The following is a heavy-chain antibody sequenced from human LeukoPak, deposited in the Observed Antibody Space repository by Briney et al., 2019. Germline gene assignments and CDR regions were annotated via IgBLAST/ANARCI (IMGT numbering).Heavy chain of an antibody. D-gene: IGHD3-22*01. CDR3: ARCIYYESSGYSDY. Sequence: GGSLRLSCAASGFTFSDYYMTWIRQTPGKGLEWVSYIGPSGSYRNYADSVKGRFTISRDNAKNSMYLQTNSLRVEDTAVYYCARCIYYESSGYSDYWGQGTLVTVSS. CDR1: GFTFSDYY. J-gene: IGHJ4*02. CDR2: IGPSGSYR. V-gene: IGHV3-11*03.